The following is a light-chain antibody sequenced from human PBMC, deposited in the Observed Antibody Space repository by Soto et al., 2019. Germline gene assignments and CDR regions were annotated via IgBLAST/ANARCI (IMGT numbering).Light chain of an antibody. CDR1: QSFSSSY. Sequence: EIVLTQSPGTLSLFPGERATLSCRASQSFSSSYLAWYQQKPGQAPRLLIYGASSRATGIPDRFSGSGSGTDFTLTIIRLEPEDFAVYYCQQYGSSRTFGQGTKVDIK. V-gene: IGKV3-20*01. CDR2: GAS. J-gene: IGKJ1*01. CDR3: QQYGSSRT.